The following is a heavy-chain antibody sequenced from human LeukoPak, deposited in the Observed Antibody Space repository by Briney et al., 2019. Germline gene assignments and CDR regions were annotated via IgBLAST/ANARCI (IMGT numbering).Heavy chain of an antibody. D-gene: IGHD2-2*02. CDR3: AKGPYCSSTSCYRYPRYYYGMDV. J-gene: IGHJ6*02. V-gene: IGHV3-48*01. CDR2: ISRSGSTI. CDR1: GFTFSSYT. Sequence: GGSLRLSCAASGFTFSSYTMNWVRQAPGKGLEWVSYISRSGSTIYYADSVKGRFTISGDNGKNSLYLQMNSLRAEDTAVYYCAKGPYCSSTSCYRYPRYYYGMDVWGQGTTVTVSS.